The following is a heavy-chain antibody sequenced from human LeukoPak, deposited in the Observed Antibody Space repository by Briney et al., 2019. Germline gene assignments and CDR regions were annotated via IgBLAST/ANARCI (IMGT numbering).Heavy chain of an antibody. CDR2: IIPIFGTA. J-gene: IGHJ6*03. CDR3: AVGKMIFGVVIEYYYYMDV. Sequence: GASVTVSCKASGGTFSSYAISWVRQAPGQGLEWMGGIIPIFGTANYAQKFQGRVTITTDESTSTAYMELSSLRSEDTAVYYCAVGKMIFGVVIEYYYYMDVWGKGTTVTVSS. V-gene: IGHV1-69*05. D-gene: IGHD3-3*01. CDR1: GGTFSSYA.